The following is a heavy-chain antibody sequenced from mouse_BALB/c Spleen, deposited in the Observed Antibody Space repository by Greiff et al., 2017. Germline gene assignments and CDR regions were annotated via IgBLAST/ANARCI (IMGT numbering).Heavy chain of an antibody. CDR1: GYAFSSYW. CDR3: ARGGYRYDDAMDY. CDR2: IYPGDGDT. Sequence: VQLQQSGAELVRPGSSVKISCKASGYAFSSYWMNWVKQRPGQGLEWIGQIYPGDGDTNYNGKFKGKATLTADKSSSTAYMQLSSLTSEDSAVYFCARGGYRYDDAMDYWGQGTSVTVSS. J-gene: IGHJ4*01. V-gene: IGHV1-80*01. D-gene: IGHD2-14*01.